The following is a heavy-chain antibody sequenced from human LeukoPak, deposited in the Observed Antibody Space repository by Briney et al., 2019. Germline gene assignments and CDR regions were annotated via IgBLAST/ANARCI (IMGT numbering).Heavy chain of an antibody. CDR3: ARAQIGDYFDY. J-gene: IGHJ4*02. D-gene: IGHD4-17*01. V-gene: IGHV4-59*01. CDR1: GGSISSYY. Sequence: SETLSLTCTVSGGSISSYYWSWIRQPPGKGLEWIGYIYYSGSTNYNPSLKSRVTISVDTSKSQFSLKLSSVTAADTAVYYCARAQIGDYFDYWGQGTLVTVSS. CDR2: IYYSGST.